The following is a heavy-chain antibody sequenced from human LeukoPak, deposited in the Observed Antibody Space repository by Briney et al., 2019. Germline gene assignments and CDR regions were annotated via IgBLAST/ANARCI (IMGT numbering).Heavy chain of an antibody. D-gene: IGHD3-3*01. J-gene: IGHJ6*02. Sequence: PGGSLRLSCAASGFTFSSYSMNWVRQAPGKGLEWVSSISSSSSYIYYADSVKGRFTISRDNAKNSLYLQMNSLRAEDTAVYYCARRERTGITIFGVVAADPYYYYYGMDVWGQGTTVTVSS. V-gene: IGHV3-21*01. CDR1: GFTFSSYS. CDR3: ARRERTGITIFGVVAADPYYYYYGMDV. CDR2: ISSSSSYI.